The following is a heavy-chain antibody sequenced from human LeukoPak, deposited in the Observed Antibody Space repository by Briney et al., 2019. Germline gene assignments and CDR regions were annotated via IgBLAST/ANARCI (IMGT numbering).Heavy chain of an antibody. Sequence: PSETLSLTCTVSGGSIRSYSWSWLRQPPGKGLEWIGYISYSGSTNYNPSLKSRVTISVDTSKNQFSLKLNSVTAADTAVYYCARENLVGISWFDPWGQGTLVTVSS. V-gene: IGHV4-59*01. CDR2: ISYSGST. CDR1: GGSIRSYS. CDR3: ARENLVGISWFDP. J-gene: IGHJ5*02. D-gene: IGHD3-9*01.